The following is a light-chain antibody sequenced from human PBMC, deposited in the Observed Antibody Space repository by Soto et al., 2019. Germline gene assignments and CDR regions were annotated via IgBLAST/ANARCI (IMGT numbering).Light chain of an antibody. J-gene: IGKJ2*01. Sequence: EIVLTQSPGTLSLSPGERATLSCRASQSVSSSYLAWYQQKPGQAPRLLIYGASSRATGIPDRFSGSGSGTDFTVTISRLEPEDFAVYYCQQYGTGLDTTVGQGTKLEIK. V-gene: IGKV3-20*01. CDR1: QSVSSSY. CDR3: QQYGTGLDTT. CDR2: GAS.